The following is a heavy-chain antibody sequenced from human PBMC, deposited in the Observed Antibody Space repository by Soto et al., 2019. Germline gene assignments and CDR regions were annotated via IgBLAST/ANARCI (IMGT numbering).Heavy chain of an antibody. D-gene: IGHD6-19*01. V-gene: IGHV1-3*01. Sequence: ASVKVSCKASGYTFPGYAMHWVRQAPGQRLEWMGWINAGNGNTKYSQKFQGRVTITRDTSASTAYMELSSLRSEDTAVYYCARAVAVPADFDYWGQGTLVTGSS. J-gene: IGHJ4*02. CDR1: GYTFPGYA. CDR3: ARAVAVPADFDY. CDR2: INAGNGNT.